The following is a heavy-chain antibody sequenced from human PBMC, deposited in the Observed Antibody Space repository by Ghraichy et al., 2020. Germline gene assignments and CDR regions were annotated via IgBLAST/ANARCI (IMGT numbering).Heavy chain of an antibody. CDR1: GFTFSSYA. CDR3: VKDRGPSGSFDY. V-gene: IGHV3-23*01. Sequence: LSLTCAASGFTFSSYAMSWVRQAPGKGLEWVSAFGGSSGNTYYADSVMGRFTISRDNSKNTLYLQMNSLRAEDTAVFYCVKDRGPSGSFDYWGQGTLVTVSS. CDR2: FGGSSGNT. J-gene: IGHJ4*03. D-gene: IGHD6-19*01.